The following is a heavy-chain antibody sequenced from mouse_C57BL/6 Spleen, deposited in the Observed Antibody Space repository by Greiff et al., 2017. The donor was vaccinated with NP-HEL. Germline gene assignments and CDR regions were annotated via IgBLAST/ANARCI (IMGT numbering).Heavy chain of an antibody. CDR1: GYSITSGYY. CDR3: ARDYYGSSRGYYFDY. J-gene: IGHJ2*01. D-gene: IGHD1-1*01. CDR2: ISYDGSN. V-gene: IGHV3-6*01. Sequence: EVQLQQSGPGLVKPSQSLSLTCSVTGYSITSGYYWNWIRQFPGNKLEWMCYISYDGSNNYNPSLKNRISITRDTSKNQFFLKLNSVTTEVTATYYCARDYYGSSRGYYFDYWGQGTTLTVSS.